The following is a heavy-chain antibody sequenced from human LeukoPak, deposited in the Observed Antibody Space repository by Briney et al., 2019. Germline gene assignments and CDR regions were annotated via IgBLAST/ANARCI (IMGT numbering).Heavy chain of an antibody. CDR3: ARGGPRISYYGMDV. J-gene: IGHJ6*04. CDR1: GFTVRSNY. Sequence: GGSLRLSCAASGFTVRSNYMSWVRQAPGKGLEWVSVIYSGGSTYYADSVKGRFTISRDNSKNTLYLQMNSLRAEDTAVYYCARGGPRISYYGMDVWGKGTTVTVSS. CDR2: IYSGGST. V-gene: IGHV3-53*01. D-gene: IGHD1-14*01.